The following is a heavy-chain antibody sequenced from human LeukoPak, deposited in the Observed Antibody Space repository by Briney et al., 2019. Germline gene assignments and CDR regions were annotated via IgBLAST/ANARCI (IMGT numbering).Heavy chain of an antibody. CDR2: INHSGST. CDR1: GGSFGGYY. V-gene: IGHV4-34*01. CDR3: ARVVRRCSSTSCYARWFDP. D-gene: IGHD2-2*01. J-gene: IGHJ5*02. Sequence: SETLSLTCAVYGGSFGGYYWSWIRQPPGKGLEWIGEINHSGSTNYNPSPKSRVTISVDTSKNQFSLKLSSVTAADTAVYYCARVVRRCSSTSCYARWFDPWGQGTLVTVSS.